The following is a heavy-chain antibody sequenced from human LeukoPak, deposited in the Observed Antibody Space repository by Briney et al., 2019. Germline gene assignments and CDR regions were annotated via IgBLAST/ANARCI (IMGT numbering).Heavy chain of an antibody. CDR2: ISSSSSYI. V-gene: IGHV3-21*01. CDR3: ARLTGDRVPWFDP. D-gene: IGHD7-27*01. Sequence: GGSLRLSCAASGFTFSSYSMNWVRQAPGKGLEWVSSISSSSSYIYYADSVKGRFTISRDNAKNSLYLQMNSLRAEDTAVYYCARLTGDRVPWFDPWGQGTLVTVSS. CDR1: GFTFSSYS. J-gene: IGHJ5*02.